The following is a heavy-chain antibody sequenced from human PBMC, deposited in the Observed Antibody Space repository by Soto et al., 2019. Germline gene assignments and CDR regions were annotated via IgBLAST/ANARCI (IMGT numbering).Heavy chain of an antibody. D-gene: IGHD4-17*01. Sequence: ASVKVSCKVSGHTLTELSMHWVRQAPGKGLEWMGGFDPEDGETIYAQKFQGRVTMTEDTSTDTAYMELSSLRSEDTAVYYCATAVWGTTVTCFDYWGQGTLVTVS. J-gene: IGHJ4*02. V-gene: IGHV1-24*01. CDR2: FDPEDGET. CDR1: GHTLTELS. CDR3: ATAVWGTTVTCFDY.